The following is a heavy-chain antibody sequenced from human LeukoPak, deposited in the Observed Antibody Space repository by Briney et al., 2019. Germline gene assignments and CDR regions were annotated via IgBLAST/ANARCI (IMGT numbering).Heavy chain of an antibody. D-gene: IGHD2-8*01. Sequence: SETLSLTCTVSGGSISSYYWSWIRQPPGKGLEWIGSIYYSGSTYYNPSLKSRVTISVDTSKNQFSLKLSSVTAADTAVYYCARTNAPDAFGIWGQGTMVTVSS. CDR1: GGSISSYY. J-gene: IGHJ3*02. CDR3: ARTNAPDAFGI. V-gene: IGHV4-59*05. CDR2: IYYSGST.